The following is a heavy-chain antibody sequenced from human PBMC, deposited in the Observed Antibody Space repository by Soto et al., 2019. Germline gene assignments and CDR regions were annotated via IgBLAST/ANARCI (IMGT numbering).Heavy chain of an antibody. CDR1: GFTFDDYA. CDR2: ISWNSGSI. Sequence: EVQLVESGGGLVQPGRSLRLSCAASGFTFDDYAMHWVRQAPGKGLEWVSGISWNSGSIGYADSVKGRFTISRDNAKNSRYLQMNSLRAEDMALHYCAKDTWEQGVAFGIWGQGTMVTASS. CDR3: AKDTWEQGVAFGI. J-gene: IGHJ3*02. D-gene: IGHD1-26*01. V-gene: IGHV3-9*03.